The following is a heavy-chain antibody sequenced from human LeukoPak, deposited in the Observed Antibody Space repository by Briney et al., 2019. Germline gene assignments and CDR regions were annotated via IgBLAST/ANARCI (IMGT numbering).Heavy chain of an antibody. V-gene: IGHV4-61*08. CDR1: GGSISSGGYY. CDR3: ARSPGGWYFAL. Sequence: SETLSLTCTVSGGSISSGGYYWSWIRQPPGKGLEWIGNMYYSGSTNYNPSLKSRVTISVDTSKNQFSLKLSSVTAADTAVYYCARSPGGWYFALWGRGTLVTVSS. CDR2: MYYSGST. J-gene: IGHJ2*01. D-gene: IGHD3-10*01.